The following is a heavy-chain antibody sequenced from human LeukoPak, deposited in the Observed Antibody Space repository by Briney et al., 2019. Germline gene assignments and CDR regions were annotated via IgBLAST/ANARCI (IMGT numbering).Heavy chain of an antibody. CDR3: ARRKGGSAFDY. D-gene: IGHD3-10*01. CDR1: GFTFSSYG. Sequence: GRSLRLSCAASGFTFSSYGMHWVRQAPGKGLEWVAVIWYDGSNKYYADSVKGRFTISRDNSKNTLYLQMNSLRAEDTAVYYCARRKGGSAFDYWGQGTLVTVSS. V-gene: IGHV3-33*08. CDR2: IWYDGSNK. J-gene: IGHJ4*02.